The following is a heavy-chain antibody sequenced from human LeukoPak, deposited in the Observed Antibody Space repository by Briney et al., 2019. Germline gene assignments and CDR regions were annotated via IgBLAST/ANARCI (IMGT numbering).Heavy chain of an antibody. CDR2: INAGNGNT. Sequence: ASVXXSCKASGXXFXXXXXXXVXQXPXXXXXXXGWINAGNGNTKYSQKFQGRVTIIRDTSASTAYMELSSLRSEDTAVYYCASEGLLGAFDYWGQGTLVTVSS. V-gene: IGHV1-3*01. D-gene: IGHD1-26*01. CDR1: GXXFXXXX. CDR3: ASEGLLGAFDY. J-gene: IGHJ4*02.